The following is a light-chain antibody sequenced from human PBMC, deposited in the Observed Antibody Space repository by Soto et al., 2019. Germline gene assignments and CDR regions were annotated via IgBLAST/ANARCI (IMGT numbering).Light chain of an antibody. Sequence: QSALTQPPSASGTPGQRVTISCSGSSSNIGSNYVYWYQQLPGTAPKLLIYRNNQRPSGVPDRFSGSKSGTSASLAISGLRSEDEADYYCAAWDDSLSGGVFGGGTKVTVL. CDR1: SSNIGSNY. V-gene: IGLV1-47*01. CDR3: AAWDDSLSGGV. J-gene: IGLJ2*01. CDR2: RNN.